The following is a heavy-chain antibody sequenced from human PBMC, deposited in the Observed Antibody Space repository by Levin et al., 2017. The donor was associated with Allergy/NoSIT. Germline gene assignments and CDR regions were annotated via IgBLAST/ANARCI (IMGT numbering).Heavy chain of an antibody. V-gene: IGHV3-73*01. J-gene: IGHJ6*04. Sequence: PGGSLRLSCAASGFAFSDSALHWVRQASGTGLEWVGRIRSKANNYATAYTASVKGRFTISSDDSKDTAHLQMSSPKTDDTAVYYCHVPPDVWGRGTTVTVSS. D-gene: IGHD6-6*01. CDR1: GFAFSDSA. CDR3: HVPPDV. CDR2: IRSKANNYAT.